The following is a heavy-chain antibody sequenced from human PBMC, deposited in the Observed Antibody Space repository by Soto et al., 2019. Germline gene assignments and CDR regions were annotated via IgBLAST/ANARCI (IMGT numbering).Heavy chain of an antibody. V-gene: IGHV3-30*18. J-gene: IGHJ6*02. Sequence: QVPLVESGGGVVQPGRSLRLSCAASGFTFSSYGMHWVRQAPGKGLEWVAVISYDGSNKYYADSVKGRFTISRDNSKNTLYLQMNSLRAEDTAVYYCEKVWGKVRKYYYYGMDVWGQGTKVPVSS. CDR1: GFTFSSYG. CDR2: ISYDGSNK. D-gene: IGHD7-27*01. CDR3: EKVWGKVRKYYYYGMDV.